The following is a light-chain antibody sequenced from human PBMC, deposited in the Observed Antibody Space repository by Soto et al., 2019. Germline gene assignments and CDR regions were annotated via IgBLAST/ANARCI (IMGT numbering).Light chain of an antibody. J-gene: IGLJ3*02. CDR1: SNDIGTYNS. CDR3: CSFTSTGTLL. Sequence: QSVLAQPASVSGSPGQSISIPCTGTSNDIGTYNSVSWYQQPPGEAPKLIIFDVSNRPSGVSDRFSGSKSGTTASLSISGLQAEDEADYYCCSFTSTGTLLFGGGTKVTVL. V-gene: IGLV2-14*01. CDR2: DVS.